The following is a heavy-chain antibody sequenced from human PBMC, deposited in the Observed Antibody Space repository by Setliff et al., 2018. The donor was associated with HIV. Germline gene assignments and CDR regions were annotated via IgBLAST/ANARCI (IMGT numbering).Heavy chain of an antibody. CDR2: IGTYNGDT. Sequence: VKVSCKASGYTFTSSGITWVRQAPGQGLEWMGWIGTYNGDTNYAQKFQGRVTMTTDTSTGTAYMELRSLISDDTAVYYCAREGLWFGDRGYYMDVWGTGTAVTVSS. CDR3: AREGLWFGDRGYYMDV. D-gene: IGHD3-10*01. V-gene: IGHV1-18*01. CDR1: GYTFTSSG. J-gene: IGHJ6*03.